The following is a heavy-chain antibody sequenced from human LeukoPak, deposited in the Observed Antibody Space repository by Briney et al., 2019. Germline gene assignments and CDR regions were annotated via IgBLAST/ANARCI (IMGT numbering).Heavy chain of an antibody. D-gene: IGHD3-10*01. Sequence: PGGSLRLSCAASGFTFSNFAMTWVRQAPGKGLEWVSTMSSTDGTTFYADSVKGRFTISRDNSKNILYLQMNNPRAEDTAVYHCAKRGVRGSYYFDHWGQGTLVTVSS. CDR2: MSSTDGTT. CDR3: AKRGVRGSYYFDH. CDR1: GFTFSNFA. J-gene: IGHJ4*02. V-gene: IGHV3-23*01.